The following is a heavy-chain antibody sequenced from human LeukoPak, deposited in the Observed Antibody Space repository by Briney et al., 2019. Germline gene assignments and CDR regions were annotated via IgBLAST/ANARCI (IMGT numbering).Heavy chain of an antibody. CDR1: GGSFSGYC. J-gene: IGHJ3*02. CDR3: ARCPRNYDSSGYYYVPFAFDI. D-gene: IGHD3-22*01. Sequence: SETLSLTCAVYGGSFSGYCWSWIRQPPGKGLEWIGEINHSGSTNYNPSLKSRVTISVDTSKNQFSLKLSSVTAADTAVYYCARCPRNYDSSGYYYVPFAFDIWGQGTMVTVSS. V-gene: IGHV4-34*01. CDR2: INHSGST.